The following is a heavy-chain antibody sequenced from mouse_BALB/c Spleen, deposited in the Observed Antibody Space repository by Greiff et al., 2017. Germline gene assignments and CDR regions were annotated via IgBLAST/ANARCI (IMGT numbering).Heavy chain of an antibody. Sequence: EVQLVESGGGLVKPGGSLKLSCAASGFTFSSYAMSWVRQSPEKRLEWVAEISSGGSYTYYPDTVTGRFTISRDNAKNTLYLEMSSLRSEDTAMYYCARIVRLRAYAMDYWGQGTSVTVSS. J-gene: IGHJ4*01. CDR1: GFTFSSYA. V-gene: IGHV5-9-4*01. D-gene: IGHD2-5*01. CDR3: ARIVRLRAYAMDY. CDR2: ISSGGSYT.